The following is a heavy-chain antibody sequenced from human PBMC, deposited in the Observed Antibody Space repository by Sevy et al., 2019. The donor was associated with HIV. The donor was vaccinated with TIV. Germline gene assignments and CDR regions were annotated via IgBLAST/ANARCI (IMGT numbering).Heavy chain of an antibody. CDR3: ARVGSSWYGQVNWFDP. V-gene: IGHV4-59*01. D-gene: IGHD6-13*01. CDR2: IYYSGST. Sequence: SETLSITCTVSGGSISSYYWSWIRQPPGKGLEWIGYIYYSGSTNYNPSLKSRVTISVDTSKNQFSLKLSSVTAADTAVYYCARVGSSWYGQVNWFDPWGQGTLVTVSS. CDR1: GGSISSYY. J-gene: IGHJ5*02.